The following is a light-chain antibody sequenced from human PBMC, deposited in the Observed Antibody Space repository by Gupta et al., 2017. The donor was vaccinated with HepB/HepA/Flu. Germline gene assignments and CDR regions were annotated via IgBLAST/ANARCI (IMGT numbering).Light chain of an antibody. CDR1: SSDVGNYNS. CDR2: EVT. CDR3: SSYAGNNIWV. V-gene: IGLV2-8*01. Sequence: QSALTQPPSASGSPGQTVTISCTGTSSDVGNYNSVSWYQQLPGKAPKLMIYEVTNRPSGVPDRFSGSKSGNTASLTVSGLQAEDEADYYCSSYAGNNIWVFGGGTKLTVL. J-gene: IGLJ3*02.